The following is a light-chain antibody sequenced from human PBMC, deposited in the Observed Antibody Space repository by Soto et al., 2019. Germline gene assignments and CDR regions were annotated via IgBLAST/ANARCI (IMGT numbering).Light chain of an antibody. J-gene: IGLJ2*01. CDR1: SSDVGTYNY. V-gene: IGLV2-14*01. CDR2: EVS. Sequence: QSALTQPASVSGSPGQSITISCTGTSSDVGTYNYVSWYQHHPGKAPKLIIYEVSNRPSGVSDRFSGSKSGNTASLIISGLRPEDEADYYCSSQTASATVLFGGGTKLTVL. CDR3: SSQTASATVL.